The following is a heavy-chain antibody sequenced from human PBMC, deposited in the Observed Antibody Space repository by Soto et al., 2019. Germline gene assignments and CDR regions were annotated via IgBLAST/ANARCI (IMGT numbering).Heavy chain of an antibody. D-gene: IGHD7-27*01. V-gene: IGHV4-30-4*01. CDR3: ASGPSGDKVDY. CDR2: IYDGGST. Sequence: QVQLQESGPGLVKPSQTLSLTCTVSGDSISNVNYCWSWIRHPPDKGLEGIGHIYDGGSTYNTPSPTSRVTISVDTSKNQFSLKLRSVSAADTAVYYCASGPSGDKVDYWGQGTLVTVSS. CDR1: GDSISNVNYC. J-gene: IGHJ4*02.